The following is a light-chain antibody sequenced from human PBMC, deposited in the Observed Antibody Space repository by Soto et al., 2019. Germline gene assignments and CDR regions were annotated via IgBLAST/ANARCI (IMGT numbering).Light chain of an antibody. Sequence: ALIGDRFPITCRAIQNINNWIAWYQQKPGKAPKFLIYDASTLESGVPSRFSGSGFGTEFSLTISSLQPDDFGSYYCQHMRTFGQGTKVDNK. CDR3: QHMRT. V-gene: IGKV1-5*01. CDR1: QNINNW. J-gene: IGKJ1*01. CDR2: DAS.